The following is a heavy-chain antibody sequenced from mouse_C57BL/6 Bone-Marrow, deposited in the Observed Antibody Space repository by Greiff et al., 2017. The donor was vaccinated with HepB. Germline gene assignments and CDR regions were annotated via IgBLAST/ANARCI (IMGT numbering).Heavy chain of an antibody. V-gene: IGHV1-55*01. J-gene: IGHJ1*03. CDR1: GYTFTSYW. CDR2: IYPGSGST. D-gene: IGHD1-1*01. CDR3: ARDEVLIYYYGSSYWYFDV. Sequence: QVQLQQPGAELVKPGASVKMSCKASGYTFTSYWITWVKQRPGQGLEWIGDIYPGSGSTNYNEKFKSKATLTVDTSSSTAYMQLSSLTSEDSAVYYCARDEVLIYYYGSSYWYFDVWGTGTTVTVSS.